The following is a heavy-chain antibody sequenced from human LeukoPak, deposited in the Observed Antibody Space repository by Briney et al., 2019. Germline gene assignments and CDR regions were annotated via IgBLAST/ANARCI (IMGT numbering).Heavy chain of an antibody. CDR2: INHSGST. J-gene: IGHJ4*02. V-gene: IGHV4-34*01. Sequence: SETLSLTCAVSGYSISSGYYWGWIRQPPGKGLEWIGEINHSGSTNYNPSLKSRVTISVDTSKNQFSLKLSSVTAADTAVYYCARGPVVIALYYFDYWGQGTLVTVSS. D-gene: IGHD2-21*01. CDR3: ARGPVVIALYYFDY. CDR1: GYSISSGYY.